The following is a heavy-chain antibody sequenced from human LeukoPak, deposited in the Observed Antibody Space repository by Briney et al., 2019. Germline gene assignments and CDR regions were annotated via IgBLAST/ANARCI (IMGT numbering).Heavy chain of an antibody. J-gene: IGHJ4*02. CDR2: IGSDSGGI. D-gene: IGHD1-1*01. Sequence: PGGSLRLSCAVSGFSFSDFAMIWVRQAPTKGLEWLSAIGSDSGGIQYADSVKGRFTISRDNSKNTVYLQMNLLRAEDTAIYYCANWKEGSSIFFDYWGQGTLVSVSS. CDR3: ANWKEGSSIFFDY. CDR1: GFSFSDFA. V-gene: IGHV3-23*01.